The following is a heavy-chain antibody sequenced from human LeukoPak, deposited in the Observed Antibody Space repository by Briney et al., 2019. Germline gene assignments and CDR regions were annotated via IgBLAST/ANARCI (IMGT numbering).Heavy chain of an antibody. CDR1: GGSVSSGSYY. J-gene: IGHJ4*02. CDR2: IYYSGST. D-gene: IGHD3-16*01. Sequence: SETLSLTCTVSGGSVSSGSYYWSWIRQPPGKGLEWIGYIYYSGSTNYNPSLKSRVTISVDTSKNQFSLKLSSVTAADTAVYYCAKIPFGGVADWGQGTLVTVSS. CDR3: AKIPFGGVAD. V-gene: IGHV4-61*01.